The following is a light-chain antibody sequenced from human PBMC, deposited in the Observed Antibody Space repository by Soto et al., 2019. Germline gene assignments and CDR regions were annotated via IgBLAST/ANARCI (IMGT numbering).Light chain of an antibody. CDR1: SSDIGDYNY. CDR2: DVS. Sequence: QSALTQPASVSGSPGQSITISCVGTSSDIGDYNYVSWYQQHPGKVPKVIIYDVSNRPSGVSYRFSATKSGNTASLIISGLQAEDEADYYCCSYTRSGTLIFGTGTKLTVL. V-gene: IGLV2-14*01. CDR3: CSYTRSGTLI. J-gene: IGLJ1*01.